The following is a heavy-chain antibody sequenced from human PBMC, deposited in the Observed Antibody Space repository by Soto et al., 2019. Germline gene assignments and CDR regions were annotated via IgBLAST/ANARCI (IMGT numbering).Heavy chain of an antibody. V-gene: IGHV2-70*04. Sequence: SGPTLVNPTQTLTLTCSFSGFSLIGSGMRVSWLRQPPGKALEWLARIDWDDDEFYSTSLRIRLTISKDTSKNQVVLTMTNMAPGDTATYSFARIQGVEDDSSGSADAFDIWGHGTMVTVS. CDR2: IDWDDDE. D-gene: IGHD3-22*01. CDR3: ARIQGVEDDSSGSADAFDI. CDR1: GFSLIGSGMR. J-gene: IGHJ3*02.